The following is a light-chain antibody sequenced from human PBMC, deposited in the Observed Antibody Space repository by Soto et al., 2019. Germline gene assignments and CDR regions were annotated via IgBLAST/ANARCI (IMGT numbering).Light chain of an antibody. V-gene: IGKV2-28*01. CDR1: QSLLHSNGYNY. Sequence: DLVVTQSALSLPVTPVEPGSISCRSSQSLLHSNGYNYLDWYLQKPGQSPQLLIYLGSNRASGVPDRFSGSGSGTDFTLKISRVEAEDVGVYYCMQALQTLWTFGQGTKVDI. J-gene: IGKJ1*01. CDR2: LGS. CDR3: MQALQTLWT.